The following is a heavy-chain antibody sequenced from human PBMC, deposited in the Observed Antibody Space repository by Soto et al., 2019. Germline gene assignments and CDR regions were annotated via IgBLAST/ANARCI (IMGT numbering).Heavy chain of an antibody. J-gene: IGHJ6*03. V-gene: IGHV1-18*01. CDR1: GYTFTSYG. D-gene: IGHD2-2*01. CDR3: ARRVQVPAAARYYYYMDV. CDR2: ISAYNGNT. Sequence: ASVKVSCKASGYTFTSYGIIWVRQAPGQGLEWMGWISAYNGNTNYAQKLQGRVTMTTDTSTSTAYMELRSLRSDDTAVYYCARRVQVPAAARYYYYMDVWGKGTTVTVSS.